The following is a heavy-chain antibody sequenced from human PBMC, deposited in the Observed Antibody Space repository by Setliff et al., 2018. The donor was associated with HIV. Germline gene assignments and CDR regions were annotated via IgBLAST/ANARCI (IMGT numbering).Heavy chain of an antibody. D-gene: IGHD1-26*01. Sequence: SETLSLTCTVSGGPFSSSSYYWGWIRQPPGKGLEWIGSLRPSGNTYYNPSLKSRVTISVDTSKNQFSLNLSSVTAADTAVYYCARIVRWELVATSTFFYYYMDVWGKGTTVTVSS. CDR3: ARIVRWELVATSTFFYYYMDV. CDR1: GGPFSSSSYY. CDR2: LRPSGNT. V-gene: IGHV4-39*01. J-gene: IGHJ6*03.